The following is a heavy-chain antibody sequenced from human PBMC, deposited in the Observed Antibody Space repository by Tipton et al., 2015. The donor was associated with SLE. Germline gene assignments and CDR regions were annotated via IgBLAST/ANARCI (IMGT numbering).Heavy chain of an antibody. CDR2: IYYSGSP. J-gene: IGHJ4*02. Sequence: TLSLTCTVSGGSISSYYWSWIRQPPGKGLERIGSIYYSGSPNYNPSRKSRVTISVDTSKNQFSLKLSSVTAADTAVYYCARAPYSSSWYPGGYYFDYWGQGTLVTVSS. CDR3: ARAPYSSSWYPGGYYFDY. V-gene: IGHV4-59*01. D-gene: IGHD6-13*01. CDR1: GGSISSYY.